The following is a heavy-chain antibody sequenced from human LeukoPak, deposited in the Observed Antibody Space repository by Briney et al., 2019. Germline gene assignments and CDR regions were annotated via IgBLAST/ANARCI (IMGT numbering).Heavy chain of an antibody. Sequence: SETLSLTCAVYGGSFSGYYWSWIRQLPGKGLEWIGEINHSGSTIYNPSLKSRVTISVDTSKNQFSLKLSSVTAADTAVYYCARGMLLGYYFDYWGQGTLVTVSS. V-gene: IGHV4-34*01. D-gene: IGHD2-15*01. CDR3: ARGMLLGYYFDY. J-gene: IGHJ4*02. CDR1: GGSFSGYY. CDR2: INHSGST.